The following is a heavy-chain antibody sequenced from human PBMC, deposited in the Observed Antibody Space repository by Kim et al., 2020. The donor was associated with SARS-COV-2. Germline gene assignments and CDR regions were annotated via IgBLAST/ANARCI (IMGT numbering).Heavy chain of an antibody. J-gene: IGHJ4*02. D-gene: IGHD3-10*01. CDR2: IYYSGST. V-gene: IGHV4-39*01. CDR1: GGSISSSSYY. Sequence: SETLSLTCTVSGGSISSSSYYWGWIRQPPGKGLEWIGSIYYSGSTYYNPSLKSRVTISVDTSKNQFSLKLSSVTAADTAVYYCARHGPSLWFGELLYFDYWGQGTLVTVSS. CDR3: ARHGPSLWFGELLYFDY.